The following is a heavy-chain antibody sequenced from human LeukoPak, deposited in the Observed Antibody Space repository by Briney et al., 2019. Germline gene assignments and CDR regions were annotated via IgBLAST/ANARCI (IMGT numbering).Heavy chain of an antibody. CDR1: GFTFSNYW. Sequence: GGSLRLSCAASGFTFSNYWMHWVRQAPGKGMVWVSRINSDGSSRNYADSVKGRFTISRDNAKNTLYLQMSSLRAEDTAVYYCASASSHRIAAGGDYWGQGTLVTVSS. V-gene: IGHV3-74*01. CDR2: INSDGSSR. CDR3: ASASSHRIAAGGDY. J-gene: IGHJ4*02. D-gene: IGHD6-13*01.